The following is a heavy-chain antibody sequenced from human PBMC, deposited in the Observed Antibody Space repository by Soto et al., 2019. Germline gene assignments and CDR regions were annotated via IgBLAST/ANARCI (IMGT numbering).Heavy chain of an antibody. D-gene: IGHD3-3*01. J-gene: IGHJ5*02. Sequence: ASVKVSCKASGYTFTGYYMHWVRQAPGQGLEWMGWINPNSGGTNYAQKFQGWVTMTRDTSISTAYMELSRLRSDDTAVYYCARAGYYDFWSGYYRNWFDPWGQGTLVTVSS. CDR2: INPNSGGT. CDR3: ARAGYYDFWSGYYRNWFDP. V-gene: IGHV1-2*04. CDR1: GYTFTGYY.